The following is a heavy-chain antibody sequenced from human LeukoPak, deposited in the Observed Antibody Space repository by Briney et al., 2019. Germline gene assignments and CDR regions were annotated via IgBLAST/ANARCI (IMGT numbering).Heavy chain of an antibody. Sequence: PSETLSLTCTVSGGSISSYYWSWIRQPPGKGLEWIGYIYYSGSTNYNPSLKSRVTISVDTSKNQFSLKLSSVTAADTAVYYCSIAVPFAVRHQVDYWGQGTLVTVSS. D-gene: IGHD3-3*01. V-gene: IGHV4-59*01. CDR3: SIAVPFAVRHQVDY. J-gene: IGHJ4*02. CDR2: IYYSGST. CDR1: GGSISSYY.